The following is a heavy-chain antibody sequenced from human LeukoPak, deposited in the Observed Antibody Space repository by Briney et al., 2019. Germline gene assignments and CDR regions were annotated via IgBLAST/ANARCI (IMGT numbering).Heavy chain of an antibody. CDR3: ARDVPPAELAMVERVVNY. J-gene: IGHJ4*02. V-gene: IGHV3-21*01. CDR1: GFTFSSYS. CDR2: ISSSSSYI. Sequence: PGGSLRLSCAASGFTFSSYSMNWVRQAPGKGLEWVSSISSSSSYIYYADSVKGRFTISRDNAKNSLYLQMNSLRAEDTAVYYCARDVPPAELAMVERVVNYWGQGTLVTVSS. D-gene: IGHD2-15*01.